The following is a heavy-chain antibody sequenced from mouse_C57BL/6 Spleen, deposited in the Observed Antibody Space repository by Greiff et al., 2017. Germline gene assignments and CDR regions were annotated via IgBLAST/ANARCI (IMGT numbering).Heavy chain of an antibody. Sequence: VQLVESGPGLVAPSQSLSITCTVSGFSLTSYAISWVRQPPGKGLEWLGVIWTGGGTTDYSDLKSRLSISKDNSNSHVFLKMNSLQTDDKARYYCAVNWWVTTVVLDYWGQGTTLTVSS. D-gene: IGHD1-1*01. J-gene: IGHJ2*01. CDR2: IWTGGGT. CDR3: AVNWWVTTVVLDY. CDR1: GFSLTSYA. V-gene: IGHV2-9-1*01.